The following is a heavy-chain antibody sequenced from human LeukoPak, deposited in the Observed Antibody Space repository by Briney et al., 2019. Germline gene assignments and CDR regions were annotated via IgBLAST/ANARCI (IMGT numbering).Heavy chain of an antibody. J-gene: IGHJ4*02. CDR1: GYSFTSYW. CDR3: ARHGSTNLDY. V-gene: IGHV5-10-1*01. CDR2: IEPSDSYT. Sequence: GESLKISCKGSGYSFTSYWISWVRQMPGKGLEWMGRIEPSDSYTNYSPSFQGHVTISADKSISTAYLQWSSLKASDTAMYYCARHGSTNLDYWGQGTLVTVSS. D-gene: IGHD2-2*01.